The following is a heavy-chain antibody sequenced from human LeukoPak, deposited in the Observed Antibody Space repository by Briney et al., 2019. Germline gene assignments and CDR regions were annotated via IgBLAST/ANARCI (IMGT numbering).Heavy chain of an antibody. Sequence: SETLSLTCTVSGGSISSYYWSWIRQPPGKGLEWIGYIYYSGSTNHNPSLKSRVTISVDTSKNQFSLKLSSVTAADTAVYYCARGPSGSGWHPYYYYGMDVWGQGTTVTVSS. CDR3: ARGPSGSGWHPYYYYGMDV. D-gene: IGHD6-19*01. CDR1: GGSISSYY. J-gene: IGHJ6*02. V-gene: IGHV4-59*01. CDR2: IYYSGST.